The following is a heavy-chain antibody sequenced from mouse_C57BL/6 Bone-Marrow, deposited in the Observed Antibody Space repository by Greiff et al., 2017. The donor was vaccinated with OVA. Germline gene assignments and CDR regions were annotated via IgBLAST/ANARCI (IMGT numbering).Heavy chain of an antibody. CDR3: ASSHYGSSLDFGG. V-gene: IGHV1-64*01. J-gene: IGHJ2*01. CDR2: IHPSSGST. CDR1: GYTFTSYW. D-gene: IGHD1-1*01. Sequence: QVQLQQPGAELVKPGASVKLSCKASGYTFTSYWMHWVKQRPGQGLEWIGMIHPSSGSTNYNEKFKSKATLTADKSSSTAYMQLSSLTSEDSAVCACASSHYGSSLDFGGWGQGATLSAAS.